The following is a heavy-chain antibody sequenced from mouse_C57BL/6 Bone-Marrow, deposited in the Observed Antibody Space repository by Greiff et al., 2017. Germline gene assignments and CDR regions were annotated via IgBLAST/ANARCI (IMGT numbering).Heavy chain of an antibody. CDR3: AARRWGCPRGIGY. Sequence: VKVVESGAELARPGASVKLSCKASGYTFTSYGISWVKQRTGQGLEWIGEIYPTSGNTYYNQKFKGKATLTADKSSSTASMELRSLTSDDYAVFFCAARRWGCPRGIGYWGQGTTLPVSS. V-gene: IGHV1-81*01. CDR2: IYPTSGNT. J-gene: IGHJ2*01. D-gene: IGHD1-1*02. CDR1: GYTFTSYG.